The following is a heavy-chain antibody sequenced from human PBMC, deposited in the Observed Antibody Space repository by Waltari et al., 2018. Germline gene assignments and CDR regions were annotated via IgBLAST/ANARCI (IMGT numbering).Heavy chain of an antibody. CDR3: ARSIVVVISSDAFDI. CDR1: GFTFSSYA. J-gene: IGHJ3*02. CDR2: ISYDGSNK. Sequence: ASGFTFSSYAMHWVRQAPGKGLEWVAVISYDGSNKYYADSVKGRFTISRDNSKNTLYLQMNSLRAEDTAVYYCARSIVVVISSDAFDIWGQGTMVTVSS. V-gene: IGHV3-30-3*01. D-gene: IGHD3-22*01.